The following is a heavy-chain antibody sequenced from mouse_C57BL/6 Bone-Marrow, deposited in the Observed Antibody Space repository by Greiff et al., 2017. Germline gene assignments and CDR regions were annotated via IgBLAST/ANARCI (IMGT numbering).Heavy chain of an antibody. J-gene: IGHJ4*01. CDR3: ARHGAMDY. CDR2: ISNLAYSI. V-gene: IGHV5-15*01. Sequence: VESGGGLVQPGGSLKLSCAASGFTFSDYGMAWVRQAPRKGPEWVAFISNLAYSIYYADTVTGRFTISRENAKNTLYLEMSSLRSEDTAMYYCARHGAMDYWGQGTSVTVSS. CDR1: GFTFSDYG.